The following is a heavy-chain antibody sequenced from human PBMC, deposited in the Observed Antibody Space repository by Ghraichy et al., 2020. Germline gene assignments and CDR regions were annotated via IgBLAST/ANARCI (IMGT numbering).Heavy chain of an antibody. CDR3: ARGLNSDS. CDR2: MFSGGNT. D-gene: IGHD2/OR15-2a*01. Sequence: GESLHISCAASGLTVSGNFMSWVRQAPGKGLEWVSSMFSGGNTHYADSVKDRVTISRDSSKNTVYLQMNSLRADDSAVYYCARGLNSDSWGQGTLVTVSS. V-gene: IGHV3-66*01. CDR1: GLTVSGNF. J-gene: IGHJ4*02.